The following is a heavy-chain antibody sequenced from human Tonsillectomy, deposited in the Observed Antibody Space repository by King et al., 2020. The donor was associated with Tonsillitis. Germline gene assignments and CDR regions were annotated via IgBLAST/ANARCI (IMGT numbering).Heavy chain of an antibody. V-gene: IGHV2-5*02. J-gene: IGHJ2*01. CDR2: SYWDDDK. CDR1: GFSLSTNGVG. D-gene: IGHD2-2*01. Sequence: ITLKESGPTLVKPTQTLTLTCTFSGFSLSTNGVGVGWIRQPPGKALEWLALSYWDDDKRYSPSLKSRLTVTKDTSKNQVVLTMTNMDPVDTATYYCAHSPDARCSRTSCRNFDLWGRGTLVTVSS. CDR3: AHSPDARCSRTSCRNFDL.